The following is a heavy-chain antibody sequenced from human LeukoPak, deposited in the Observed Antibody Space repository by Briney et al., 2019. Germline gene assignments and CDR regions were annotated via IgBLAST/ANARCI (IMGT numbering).Heavy chain of an antibody. CDR1: GGSISSGGYY. Sequence: PSQTLSLTCTVSGGSISSGGYYWSWIRQHPGKGLEWIGYIYYSGSTYYNPSLKSRVIISVDTSKNQFSLELSSVTAADTAAYYCARTGEPGLRGNWFDPWRQGTLVTVSS. CDR2: IYYSGST. V-gene: IGHV4-31*03. CDR3: ARTGEPGLRGNWFDP. D-gene: IGHD3-10*01. J-gene: IGHJ5*02.